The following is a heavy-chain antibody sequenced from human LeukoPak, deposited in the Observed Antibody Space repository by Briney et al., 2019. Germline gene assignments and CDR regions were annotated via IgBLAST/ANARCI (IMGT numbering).Heavy chain of an antibody. CDR1: GYTFNSYG. Sequence: GASVKVSCKASGYTFNSYGISWVRQAPGQGLEWVGWISAYNGNTNFAQKFQGRVTLTTDTFTSTAYMELRSLISDDTAVYYCARDRYCSTTSCGKLGWFDPWGQGSLVTVSS. CDR2: ISAYNGNT. V-gene: IGHV1-18*01. J-gene: IGHJ5*02. D-gene: IGHD2-2*01. CDR3: ARDRYCSTTSCGKLGWFDP.